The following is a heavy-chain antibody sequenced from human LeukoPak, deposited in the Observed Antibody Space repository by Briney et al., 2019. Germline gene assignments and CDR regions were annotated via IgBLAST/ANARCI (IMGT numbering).Heavy chain of an antibody. V-gene: IGHV3-23*01. CDR2: ISGSGGST. Sequence: GGSLRLSCAASGFTFSSYAMSWVRQAPGKALEWVSAISGSGGSTYYADSVKGRFTISRDNSKNTLYLQMNSLRAEDAAVYYCAKVSSGWTQPDYWGQGTLVTVSS. CDR3: AKVSSGWTQPDY. J-gene: IGHJ4*02. D-gene: IGHD6-19*01. CDR1: GFTFSSYA.